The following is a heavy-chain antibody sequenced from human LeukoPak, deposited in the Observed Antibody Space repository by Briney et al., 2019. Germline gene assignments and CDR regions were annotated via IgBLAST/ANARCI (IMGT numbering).Heavy chain of an antibody. CDR1: GFTFSSYG. CDR3: AKGFGSYYSSGVYMAY. J-gene: IGHJ4*02. Sequence: PGGSLRLSCAASGFTFSSYGMHWVRQAPGKGLEWVAFIRYDGSNKYYAYSVKGRFTISRDNSKKTLYLQMKSLRAEDTAVYYCAKGFGSYYSSGVYMAYWGQGTLVTVSS. V-gene: IGHV3-30*02. D-gene: IGHD1-26*01. CDR2: IRYDGSNK.